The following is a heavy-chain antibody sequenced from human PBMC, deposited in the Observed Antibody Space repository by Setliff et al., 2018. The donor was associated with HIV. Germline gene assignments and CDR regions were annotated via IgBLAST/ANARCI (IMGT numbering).Heavy chain of an antibody. V-gene: IGHV4-39*01. D-gene: IGHD3-22*01. CDR3: ASRVYYYDSSGYLREEGFDP. CDR2: IYHSGST. J-gene: IGHJ5*02. CDR1: GGSISSSNYY. Sequence: SETLSLTCTVSGGSISSSNYYWGWIRQPPGKGLEYIGSIYHSGSTYYNPSLKSRVTISVDTSKNQFSLKLNSVTAADTAVYYCASRVYYYDSSGYLREEGFDPWGQGTQVTVSS.